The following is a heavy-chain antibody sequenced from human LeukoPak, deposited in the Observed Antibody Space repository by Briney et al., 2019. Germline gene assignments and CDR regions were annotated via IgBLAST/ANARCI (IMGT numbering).Heavy chain of an antibody. CDR3: AKPTSSLDSSSWYLSFDS. D-gene: IGHD6-13*01. CDR2: ISGSGGST. J-gene: IGHJ4*02. CDR1: GFTVGNNY. Sequence: GGSLRLSCAASGFTVGNNYMAWVRQVPGKGLEWVSSISGSGGSTYFADSVKGRFTMSRDNSKNTLYLQMNSLRADDTAVYYCAKPTSSLDSSSWYLSFDSWGQGSLVTVSS. V-gene: IGHV3-23*01.